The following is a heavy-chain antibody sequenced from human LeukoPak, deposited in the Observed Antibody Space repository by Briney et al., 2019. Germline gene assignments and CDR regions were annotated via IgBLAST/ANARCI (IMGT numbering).Heavy chain of an antibody. CDR2: IKSKTNGETR. J-gene: IGHJ4*02. D-gene: IGHD2-21*02. CDR3: DCEESVCFSA. CDR1: VFTLSNAW. V-gene: IGHV3-15*01. Sequence: GGSLRLSCGADVFTLSNAWMKSVRQAPGRGLGWVGLIKSKTNGETRDYAPAEKGRLTISRDNSDNTNYTQMKRLKTALPAEYYCDCEESVCFSAWGQGTLVTVSS.